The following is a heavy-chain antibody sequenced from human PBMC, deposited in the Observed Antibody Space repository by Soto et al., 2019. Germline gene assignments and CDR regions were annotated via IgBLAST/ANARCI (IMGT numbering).Heavy chain of an antibody. CDR3: ARGVAARPFFAFDL. Sequence: QGTLKESGPTLVKPTQTLTLTCSFSGFSLSTSGVGVGWIRQPPGKGLEWLAHIYWSGDKHYRPSLKSRLSIAKDTSKNQVVLTMTNMDHVDTATYYCARGVAARPFFAFDLWGQGTMVTVSS. J-gene: IGHJ3*01. CDR2: IYWSGDK. V-gene: IGHV2-5*01. D-gene: IGHD6-6*01. CDR1: GFSLSTSGVG.